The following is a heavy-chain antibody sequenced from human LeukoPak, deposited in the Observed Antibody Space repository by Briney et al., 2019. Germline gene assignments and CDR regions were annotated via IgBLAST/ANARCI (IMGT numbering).Heavy chain of an antibody. Sequence: PSETLFLTCTVSGGSISSSSYYWGWIRQPPGKGLEWIGSIYYSGSTYYNPSLKSRVTISVDTSKNQFSLKLTAVNTADTAVYYCARDSGYSYGYDYWGLGTLVTVSS. CDR1: GGSISSSSYY. CDR2: IYYSGST. V-gene: IGHV4-39*07. J-gene: IGHJ4*02. CDR3: ARDSGYSYGYDY. D-gene: IGHD5-18*01.